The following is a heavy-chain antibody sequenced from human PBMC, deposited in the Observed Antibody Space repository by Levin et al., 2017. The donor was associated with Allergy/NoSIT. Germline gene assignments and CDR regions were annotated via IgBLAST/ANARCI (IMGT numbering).Heavy chain of an antibody. CDR3: AKAETTVTTLGYFDY. CDR2: ISWNSGSI. V-gene: IGHV3-9*01. D-gene: IGHD4-17*01. J-gene: IGHJ4*02. CDR1: GFTFDDYA. Sequence: PGGSLRLSCAASGFTFDDYAMHWVRQAPGKGLEWVSGISWNSGSIGYADSVKGRFTISRDNAKNSLYLQMNSLRAEDTALYYCAKAETTVTTLGYFDYWGQGTLVTVSS.